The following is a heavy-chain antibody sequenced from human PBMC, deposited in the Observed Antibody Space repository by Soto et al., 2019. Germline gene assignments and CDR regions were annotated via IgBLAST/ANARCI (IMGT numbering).Heavy chain of an antibody. Sequence: ASEDLSLTCTVSGGSLSSYYWSLIRQPPGKGLEWVGYIYYSGSTNYNPSLKSRVTISVDTSKNQFSLKLSSVTAADTAVYYCARSAPSWYYDSSGYYRSHDAFDIWGQGTMVTVSS. V-gene: IGHV4-59*01. CDR3: ARSAPSWYYDSSGYYRSHDAFDI. D-gene: IGHD3-22*01. J-gene: IGHJ3*02. CDR2: IYYSGST. CDR1: GGSLSSYY.